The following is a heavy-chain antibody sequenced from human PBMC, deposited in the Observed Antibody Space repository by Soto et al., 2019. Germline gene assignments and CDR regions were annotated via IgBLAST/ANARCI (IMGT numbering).Heavy chain of an antibody. V-gene: IGHV5-51*01. Sequence: EVQLVQSGAEVKKPGESLKISCKAFGYTFTNHWIGWVRQMPGKGLEWMGIIFPDDSDSKYSPSFQGQVTFAVDKSISTAYLQWGSLKASDTAMYYCVRQMYDSIGRRSDIWGRGTLVTVSS. J-gene: IGHJ4*02. CDR3: VRQMYDSIGRRSDI. CDR1: GYTFTNHW. D-gene: IGHD3-22*01. CDR2: IFPDDSDS.